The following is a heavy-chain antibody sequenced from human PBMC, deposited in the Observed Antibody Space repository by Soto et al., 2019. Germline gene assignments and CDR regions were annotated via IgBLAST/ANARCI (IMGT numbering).Heavy chain of an antibody. CDR3: ARSYGSGSYSYYYYGMDV. J-gene: IGHJ6*02. CDR1: GGSISSGGYY. D-gene: IGHD3-10*01. V-gene: IGHV4-31*03. Sequence: LSLTCTVSGGSISSGGYYWSWIRQHPGKGLELIGYIYYSGSTYYNPSLKSRVTISVDTSKNQFSLKLSSVTAADTAVYYCARSYGSGSYSYYYYGMDVWGQGTTVTVSS. CDR2: IYYSGST.